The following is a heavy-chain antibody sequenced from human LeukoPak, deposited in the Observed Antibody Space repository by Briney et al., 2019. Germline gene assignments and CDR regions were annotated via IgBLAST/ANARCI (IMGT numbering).Heavy chain of an antibody. Sequence: SETLSLTCSVSGGSIRNYFWSWIRQPAGKGLEWMGRIYSSGSTNYNPSLKSRGTISVDTSKNQFSLNLSSVTAAHTAVYYCARDRRTMIVVFFDYWGQGTLVTVSS. CDR2: IYSSGST. J-gene: IGHJ4*02. D-gene: IGHD3-22*01. CDR3: ARDRRTMIVVFFDY. V-gene: IGHV4-4*07. CDR1: GGSIRNYF.